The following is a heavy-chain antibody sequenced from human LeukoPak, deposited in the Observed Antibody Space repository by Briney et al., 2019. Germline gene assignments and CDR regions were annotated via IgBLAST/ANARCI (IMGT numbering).Heavy chain of an antibody. CDR3: ARGMGIGGPAHY. D-gene: IGHD4-23*01. J-gene: IGHJ4*02. CDR1: GFTFSSYS. Sequence: KSGGSLRLSCAASGFTFSSYSMNWVRQVPGKRLEWVSSISSSSSYIYYADSVKGRFTISRDNAKNSLYLQMNSLRAEDTAVYYCARGMGIGGPAHYWGQGTLVTVSS. CDR2: ISSSSSYI. V-gene: IGHV3-21*01.